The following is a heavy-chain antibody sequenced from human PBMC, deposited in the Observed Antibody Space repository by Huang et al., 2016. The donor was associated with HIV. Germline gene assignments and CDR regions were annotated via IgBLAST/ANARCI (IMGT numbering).Heavy chain of an antibody. J-gene: IGHJ4*02. CDR2: AYYDGST. CDR3: SRINYAKTTYYLDFDF. D-gene: IGHD3-22*01. V-gene: IGHV4-61*08. CDR1: GGSVSSGDYY. Sequence: QVHLQESGPGLVKPSETLSLTCTVSGGSVSSGDYYWSWVRQPPGKGLEWIVYAYYDGSTNYNPSLGRRLSMSVDTSRNQFSLKLRSVTAADTAVYYCSRINYAKTTYYLDFDFWGQGTLVTVSS.